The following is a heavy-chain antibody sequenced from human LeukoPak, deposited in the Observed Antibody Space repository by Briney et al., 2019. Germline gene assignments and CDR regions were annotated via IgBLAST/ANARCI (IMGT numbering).Heavy chain of an antibody. D-gene: IGHD2-21*02. CDR3: ARLETSVTEHNWFDP. J-gene: IGHJ5*02. CDR2: IGGSNYYRGST. CDR1: AASISSSAYD. Sequence: SETLSLTCTVSAASISSSAYDWGWLRQPPGKGLEWIGRIGGSNYYRGSTNYNPSLKSRVTIHVDTSKDQFSLKLSSVTAADTAVYYCARLETSVTEHNWFDPWGQGTLVTVSS. V-gene: IGHV4-39*01.